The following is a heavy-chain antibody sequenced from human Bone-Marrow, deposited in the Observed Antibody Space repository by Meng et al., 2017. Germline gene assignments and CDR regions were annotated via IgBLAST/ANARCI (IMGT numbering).Heavy chain of an antibody. J-gene: IGHJ4*02. CDR2: ISYDGSNK. D-gene: IGHD6-19*01. CDR1: GFTFSSYG. CDR3: AKDREAVAGSLDY. Sequence: QVQLVESGGGVVQPGRSLRLYCAASGFTFSSYGMHWVRQAPGKGLEWVAVISYDGSNKYYADSVKGRFTISRDNSKNTLFLQMNSLRAEDTALYYCAKDREAVAGSLDYWGQGTLVTVSS. V-gene: IGHV3-30*18.